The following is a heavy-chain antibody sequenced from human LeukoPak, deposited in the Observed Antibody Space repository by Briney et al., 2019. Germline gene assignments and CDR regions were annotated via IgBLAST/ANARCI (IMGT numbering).Heavy chain of an antibody. J-gene: IGHJ4*02. CDR1: VGSIISGGYS. D-gene: IGHD3-22*01. V-gene: IGHV4-30-4*07. Sequence: PSQTLSLTCSVSVGSIISGGYSWSWIRQPPWKGLEWIGYIYYIGSTYYNPSLKGRVTISVDTSKNQFSLKLSSVTAADTAVYYCARSLIADSSGLGYWGQGTLVTVSS. CDR3: ARSLIADSSGLGY. CDR2: IYYIGST.